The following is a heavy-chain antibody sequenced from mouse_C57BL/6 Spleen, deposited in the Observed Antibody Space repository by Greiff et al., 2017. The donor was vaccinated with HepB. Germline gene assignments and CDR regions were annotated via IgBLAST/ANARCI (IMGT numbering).Heavy chain of an antibody. Sequence: QVQLQQPGAELVRPGSSVKLSCKASGYTFTSYWMHWVKQRPIQGLEWIGNIDPSDSETHYNQKFKDKATLTVDKSSSTAYMQLSSLTSEDSAVYYCDRYSGNYEGFDYWGQGTTLTVSS. D-gene: IGHD2-1*01. J-gene: IGHJ2*01. V-gene: IGHV1-52*01. CDR3: DRYSGNYEGFDY. CDR1: GYTFTSYW. CDR2: IDPSDSET.